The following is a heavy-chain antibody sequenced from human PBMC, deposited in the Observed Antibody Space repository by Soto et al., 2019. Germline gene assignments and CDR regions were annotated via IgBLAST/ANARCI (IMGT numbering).Heavy chain of an antibody. CDR2: ISYDGSNK. D-gene: IGHD1-26*01. J-gene: IGHJ6*02. V-gene: IGHV3-30*18. Sequence: QVQLVESGGGVVQPGRSLRLSCAASGFTFSSYGMHWVRQAPGKGLEWVAVISYDGSNKYYADSVKGRFTISRDNSKNXXYLQMNSLRAEDTAVYYCAKDRKWELLYYYYGMDVWGQGTTVTVSS. CDR1: GFTFSSYG. CDR3: AKDRKWELLYYYYGMDV.